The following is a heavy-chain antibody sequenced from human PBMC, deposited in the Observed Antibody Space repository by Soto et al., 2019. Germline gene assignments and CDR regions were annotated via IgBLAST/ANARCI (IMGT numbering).Heavy chain of an antibody. Sequence: GGSLRLSCAASGFTFSSYAMSWVRQAPGKGLEWVSAISGSGGSTYYADSVKGRFTISRDNSKNTLYLQMNSLRAEDTAVYYCARDRVSLITMVRGVPFDFWGQGTLVTVSS. D-gene: IGHD3-10*01. V-gene: IGHV3-23*01. CDR1: GFTFSSYA. J-gene: IGHJ4*02. CDR2: ISGSGGST. CDR3: ARDRVSLITMVRGVPFDF.